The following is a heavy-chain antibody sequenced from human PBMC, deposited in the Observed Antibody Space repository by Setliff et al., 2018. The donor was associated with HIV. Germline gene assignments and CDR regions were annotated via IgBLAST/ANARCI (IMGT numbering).Heavy chain of an antibody. CDR3: ASHDYYDSSVYYYRFDY. J-gene: IGHJ4*02. Sequence: GESLKISCKGSGYSFPTYWIAWVRQMPGKGLEWMGVIYPDESDSRYSPSFRGQVTISADKSINTAYLQWSSLKASDTAMYYCASHDYYDSSVYYYRFDYWGQGTLVTVSS. V-gene: IGHV5-51*01. CDR2: IYPDESDS. CDR1: GYSFPTYW. D-gene: IGHD3-22*01.